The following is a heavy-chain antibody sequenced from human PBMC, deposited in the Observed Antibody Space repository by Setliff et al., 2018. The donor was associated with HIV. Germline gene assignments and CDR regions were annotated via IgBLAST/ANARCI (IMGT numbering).Heavy chain of an antibody. CDR1: GGSIGSGSYY. CDR2: IYTSGNI. Sequence: PSETLSLTCTVSGGSIGSGSYYWTWIRQPAGKGLEWIGRIYTSGNINYNPSLKSRVTISGDTSKNQFTLNLSSVTAADTAVYSCAQEERDAPWDSYGLDYWGQGTLVTVSS. CDR3: AQEERDAPWDSYGLDY. V-gene: IGHV4-61*02. J-gene: IGHJ4*02. D-gene: IGHD5-18*01.